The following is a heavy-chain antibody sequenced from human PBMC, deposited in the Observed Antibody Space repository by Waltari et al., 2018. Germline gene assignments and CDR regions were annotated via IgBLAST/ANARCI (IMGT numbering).Heavy chain of an antibody. V-gene: IGHV3-15*05. CDR2: IRTEAEGGTT. CDR1: GFTFSHVW. CDR3: TIDHWSPPDVGY. J-gene: IGHJ4*02. Sequence: EEHLVESGGGWVEPGGSLRLSCAASGFTFSHVWMSWVRQAPGKGLEWIGHIRTEAEGGTTQYAAPVKDRFSISRRDSENMLFLQMAYLKTDDTAVYYCTIDHWSPPDVGYWGQGTPVTVSS. D-gene: IGHD3-3*01.